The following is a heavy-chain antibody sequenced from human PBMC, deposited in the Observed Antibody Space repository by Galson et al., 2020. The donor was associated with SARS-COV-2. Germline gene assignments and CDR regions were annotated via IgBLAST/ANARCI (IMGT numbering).Heavy chain of an antibody. D-gene: IGHD3-22*01. Sequence: TGGSLRLSCAASGFTFSSYAMHWVRQAPGKGLEWVAVISYDGSNKYYADSVKGRFTISRDNSKNTLYLQMNSLRAEDTAVYYCARGDSSGYYLGAVDIWGQGTMVTVTS. CDR2: ISYDGSNK. CDR3: ARGDSSGYYLGAVDI. CDR1: GFTFSSYA. V-gene: IGHV3-30-3*01. J-gene: IGHJ3*02.